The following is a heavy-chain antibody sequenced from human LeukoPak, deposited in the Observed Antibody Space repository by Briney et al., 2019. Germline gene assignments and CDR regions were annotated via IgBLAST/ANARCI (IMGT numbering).Heavy chain of an antibody. CDR1: GGTFSSYA. CDR2: ISAYNGNT. Sequence: ASVKVSCKASGGTFSSYAISWVRQAPGQGLEWMGWISAYNGNTNYAQKLQGRVTMTTDTSTSTAYMELRSLRSDDTAVYYCARDTVSNGSVFAYYYYMDVWGKGTTVTISS. D-gene: IGHD6-19*01. J-gene: IGHJ6*03. CDR3: ARDTVSNGSVFAYYYYMDV. V-gene: IGHV1-18*01.